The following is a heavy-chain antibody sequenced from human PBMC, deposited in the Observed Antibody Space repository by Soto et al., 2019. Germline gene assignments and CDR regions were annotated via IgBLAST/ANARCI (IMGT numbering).Heavy chain of an antibody. V-gene: IGHV4-31*03. J-gene: IGHJ4*02. D-gene: IGHD4-17*01. CDR3: ARLVDGDSYYFDY. CDR2: IYYSGST. Sequence: PSETLSLTCTVSGGSISSGGYYWSWIRQHPGKGLEWIGYIYYSGSTYYNPSLKSRVTISVDTSKNQFSLKLSSVTAADTAVYYCARLVDGDSYYFDYCGQGTLVTVSS. CDR1: GGSISSGGYY.